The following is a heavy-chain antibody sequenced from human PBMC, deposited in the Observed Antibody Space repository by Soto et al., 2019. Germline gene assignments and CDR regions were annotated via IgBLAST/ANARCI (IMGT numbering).Heavy chain of an antibody. V-gene: IGHV3-53*01. CDR2: IYTGGST. J-gene: IGHJ4*02. Sequence: GGSLRRSCTASGFNVTSSTMTWVRQAPGKGLEWVALIYTGGSTFHADSVKGRFTISRDNIKNSLYLQMNSLRAEDTAIYYCARDRLGRDYYDDCRQGTMVSVSS. CDR3: ARDRLGRDYYDD. D-gene: IGHD3-16*01. CDR1: GFNVTSST.